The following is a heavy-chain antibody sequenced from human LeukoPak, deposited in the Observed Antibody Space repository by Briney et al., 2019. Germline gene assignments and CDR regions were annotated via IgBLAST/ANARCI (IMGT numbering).Heavy chain of an antibody. Sequence: PSETLSLTCTVSGGSISGYYWSWIRQPPGKGLEWVGYISYSGSTNYNPSLKSRVTISVDTSKDQFSLKLSSVTAADTAIYYCARDGRAGSLFAYWGQGTLVTVSS. D-gene: IGHD6-19*01. J-gene: IGHJ4*02. CDR2: ISYSGST. CDR3: ARDGRAGSLFAY. V-gene: IGHV4-59*01. CDR1: GGSISGYY.